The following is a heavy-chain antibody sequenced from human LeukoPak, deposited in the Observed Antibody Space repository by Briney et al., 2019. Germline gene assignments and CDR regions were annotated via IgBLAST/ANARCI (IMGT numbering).Heavy chain of an antibody. J-gene: IGHJ4*02. D-gene: IGHD1-26*01. CDR1: GFTFSSYS. CDR2: ISSRSSYI. CDR3: ARDIVSGSYYGDKGLVYYFDY. V-gene: IGHV3-21*01. Sequence: GGSLRLSCAASGFTFSSYSMNWVRQAPGKGLEWVSSISSRSSYIYYADSVKGRFTISRDNAKNSLYLQMNSLRAEDTAVYYCARDIVSGSYYGDKGLVYYFDYWGQGTLVTVSS.